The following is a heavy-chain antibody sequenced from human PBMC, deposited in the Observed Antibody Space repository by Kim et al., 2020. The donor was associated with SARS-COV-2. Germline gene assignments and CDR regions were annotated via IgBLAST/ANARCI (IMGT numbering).Heavy chain of an antibody. J-gene: IGHJ4*02. V-gene: IGHV3-74*01. D-gene: IGHD6-19*01. Sequence: GGSLRLSCGVSGFTFSKYWMHWVRQAPGEGLVCVSRSNIDGGATHYADSVEGRFTISRDNAKDTMYLQMNSLRDDDTAVYYCARGSSEWKGIDHWGQGTLVTVSS. CDR3: ARGSSEWKGIDH. CDR2: SNIDGGAT. CDR1: GFTFSKYW.